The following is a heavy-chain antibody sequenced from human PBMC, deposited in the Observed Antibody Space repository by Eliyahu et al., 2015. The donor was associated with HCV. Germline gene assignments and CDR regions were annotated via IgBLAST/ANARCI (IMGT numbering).Heavy chain of an antibody. CDR3: ARGESQEDIVVVPAGSGGWFDP. Sequence: QVQLQQWGAGLLKPSETLSLTCXXYGGSFXGYXXSWTRQPPGKGLEWIGEINHSGSTNYNPSLKSRVTISVDTSKNQFSLKLSSVTAADTAVYYCARGESQEDIVVVPAGSGGWFDPWGQGTLVTVSS. V-gene: IGHV4-34*01. CDR2: INHSGST. J-gene: IGHJ5*02. CDR1: GGSFXGYX. D-gene: IGHD2-2*01.